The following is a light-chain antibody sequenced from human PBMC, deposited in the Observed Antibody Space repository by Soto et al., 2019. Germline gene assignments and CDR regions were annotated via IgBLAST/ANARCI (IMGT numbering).Light chain of an antibody. CDR3: QKYDRAPYT. V-gene: IGKV1-27*01. Sequence: DIQMTQSPSSLSASVGDTVTITCRASQGISNFLAWYQQRPGTVPRFLIYAASTLHSGVPSRFSGSGSRTHFTLTINNLQPEGFATYYCQKYDRAPYTFGQGTKLQIK. CDR1: QGISNF. CDR2: AAS. J-gene: IGKJ2*01.